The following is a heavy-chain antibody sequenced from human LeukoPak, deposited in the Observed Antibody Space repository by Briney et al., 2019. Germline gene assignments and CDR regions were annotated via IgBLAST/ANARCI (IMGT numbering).Heavy chain of an antibody. CDR3: ARAVGHGSGSPRMDV. V-gene: IGHV3-48*01. J-gene: IGHJ6*04. D-gene: IGHD3-10*01. CDR1: GFTFSTHS. Sequence: GGSLRLSCAVSGFTFSTHSMNWVRQAPGKGLEWVSYIISSSNTIYYADSVKGRFTISRDNAKNSLYLQMNSVRAEDTAVYYCARAVGHGSGSPRMDVWGKGTTVTVSS. CDR2: IISSSNTI.